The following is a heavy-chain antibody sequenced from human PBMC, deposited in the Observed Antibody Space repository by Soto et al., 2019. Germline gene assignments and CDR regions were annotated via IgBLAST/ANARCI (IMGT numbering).Heavy chain of an antibody. CDR2: IYYSGSP. Sequence: QVQLQESGPGLVKPSQTLSLTCTVSGGSISSGGYYWSWIRQHPGKVLEWIGYIYYSGSPYYNPSLKSRVTISVDTSKSQFSLKLSSVTAADTAVYYCARESANCSGGSCWETGDPWGQGTLVTVSS. CDR1: GGSISSGGYY. V-gene: IGHV4-31*03. D-gene: IGHD2-15*01. CDR3: ARESANCSGGSCWETGDP. J-gene: IGHJ5*02.